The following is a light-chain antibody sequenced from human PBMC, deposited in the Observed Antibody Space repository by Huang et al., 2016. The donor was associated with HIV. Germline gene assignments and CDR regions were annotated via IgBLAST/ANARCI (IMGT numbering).Light chain of an antibody. CDR1: QSSGTW. CDR2: EAS. Sequence: DIQMTQSSATLSASVGDRVTITCRASQSSGTWLAWYQQKPGKAPNLMIYEASTLESGVPSRFSGGGSGTEFTLTINSLQPDDFATYYCQHYNSFPWTFGQGTRV. J-gene: IGKJ1*01. CDR3: QHYNSFPWT. V-gene: IGKV1-5*03.